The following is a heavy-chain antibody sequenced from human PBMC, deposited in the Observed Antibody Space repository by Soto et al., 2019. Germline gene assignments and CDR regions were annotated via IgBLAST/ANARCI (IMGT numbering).Heavy chain of an antibody. Sequence: GESLKIFFMGPGYRLSLYWIGWVRQMPGKGLEWMGIIFPRDFDTRYSRSFQGQVTIPVDKSTSTAYLQWSSLNASYTAMYYCARGYTSGWSIRPYYFDYWGQGTLVTVSS. CDR1: GYRLSLYW. CDR3: ARGYTSGWSIRPYYFDY. CDR2: IFPRDFDT. D-gene: IGHD6-19*01. J-gene: IGHJ4*02. V-gene: IGHV5-51*01.